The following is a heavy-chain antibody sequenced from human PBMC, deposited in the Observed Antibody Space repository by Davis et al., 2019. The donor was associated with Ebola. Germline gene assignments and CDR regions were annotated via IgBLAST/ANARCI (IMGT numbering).Heavy chain of an antibody. D-gene: IGHD2-15*01. CDR1: GFTFSNYA. J-gene: IGHJ5*02. Sequence: PGGSLRLSCAASGFTFSNYAMSWVRQAPGKGLEWVSAISGSGGSTYYADSVKGRFTISRDNSKNTLYLQMNSLRAEDTAVYYCAKDMGGYCSGGSCHGGWFDPWGQGTLVTVSS. CDR3: AKDMGGYCSGGSCHGGWFDP. V-gene: IGHV3-23*01. CDR2: ISGSGGST.